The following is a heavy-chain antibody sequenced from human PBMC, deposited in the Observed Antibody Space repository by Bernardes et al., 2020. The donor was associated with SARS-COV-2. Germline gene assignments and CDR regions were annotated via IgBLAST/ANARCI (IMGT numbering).Heavy chain of an antibody. D-gene: IGHD1-7*01. CDR1: GFSFSDHN. Sequence: GRSLRLSCVVSGFSFSDHNMDWVRQAPGKGLEWVARTRSKANSYTTEYAASVRGRFIILGDESTNSVYLQMNSLKTEDTAVYYFARSPLGTAPFDHWGQGTLVTVSS. J-gene: IGHJ4*02. CDR3: ARSPLGTAPFDH. CDR2: TRSKANSYTT. V-gene: IGHV3-72*01.